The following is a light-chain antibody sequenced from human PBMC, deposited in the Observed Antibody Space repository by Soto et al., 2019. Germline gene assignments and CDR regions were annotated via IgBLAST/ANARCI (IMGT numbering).Light chain of an antibody. Sequence: QSVLTQPPSVSGSRGQSVTISCTGTSSDVGYYDRVSWYQQPPGTAPKLMIYEVSHRPSGVPDRFSGSKSGNTASLTISGLQAEDEADYYCSSYTGSSTVVFGGGTKLTVL. J-gene: IGLJ2*01. CDR3: SSYTGSSTVV. V-gene: IGLV2-18*02. CDR1: SSDVGYYDR. CDR2: EVS.